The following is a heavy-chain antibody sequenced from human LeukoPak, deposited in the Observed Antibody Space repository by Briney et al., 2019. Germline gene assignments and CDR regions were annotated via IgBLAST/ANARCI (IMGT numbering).Heavy chain of an antibody. Sequence: PGGSLRLSCAASGFTFSTYWMNWYRQAPGKGLEWVGNINQDASEINYVDSVRGRFTISRDNAKNTLYLQMNSLRAEDTAVYYCARVRMGDDFNPFDYWGQGTLVTVSS. CDR3: ARVRMGDDFNPFDY. CDR2: INQDASEI. D-gene: IGHD3-16*01. CDR1: GFTFSTYW. V-gene: IGHV3-7*02. J-gene: IGHJ4*02.